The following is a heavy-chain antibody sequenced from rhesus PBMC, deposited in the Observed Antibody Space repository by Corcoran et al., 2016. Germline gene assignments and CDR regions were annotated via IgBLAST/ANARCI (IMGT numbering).Heavy chain of an antibody. CDR3: AKEGYSGSWN. D-gene: IGHD6-25*01. CDR1: GYSFTSYW. V-gene: IGHV5-2*01. CDR2: LDPSDSNT. J-gene: IGHJ4*01. Sequence: EVQLVQSGAEVKRPGESLKISCKTSGYSFTSYWISWVRQMPGKGLEWMGALDPSDSNTRDSRSFQGQVTISADKSISTTYLQWSSLKASDSATYYWAKEGYSGSWNWGQGVLVTVSS.